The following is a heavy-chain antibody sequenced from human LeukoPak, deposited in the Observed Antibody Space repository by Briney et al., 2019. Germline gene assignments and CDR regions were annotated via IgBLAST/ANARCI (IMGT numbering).Heavy chain of an antibody. Sequence: PGGSLRLSCAASGFTFSSYWMSWVRQAPGKRLEWVANIKQDGSEKYYVDSVKGRFTISRDNAKNSLYLQMNSLRAEDTAVYYCARVHSGSYYVVDYWGQGTLVTVSS. V-gene: IGHV3-7*01. J-gene: IGHJ4*02. CDR2: IKQDGSEK. CDR1: GFTFSSYW. CDR3: ARVHSGSYYVVDY. D-gene: IGHD1-26*01.